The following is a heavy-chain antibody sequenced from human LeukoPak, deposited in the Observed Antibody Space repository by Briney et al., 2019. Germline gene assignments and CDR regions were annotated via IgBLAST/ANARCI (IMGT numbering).Heavy chain of an antibody. V-gene: IGHV4-59*11. CDR1: GDSIGSHY. J-gene: IGHJ3*02. CDR3: ARDYYDSRGEAFDI. Sequence: SETLSLTCTVSGDSIGSHYWSWIRQPPGKELEWIGYIFYVGNTNYNPSLKSRVTISVDTSKNQFSLKLNSVTAADTAVYYCARDYYDSRGEAFDIWGQGTMVTVSS. CDR2: IFYVGNT. D-gene: IGHD3-22*01.